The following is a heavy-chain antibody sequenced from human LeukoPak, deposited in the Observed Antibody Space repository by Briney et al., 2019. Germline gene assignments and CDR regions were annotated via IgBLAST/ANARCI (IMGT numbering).Heavy chain of an antibody. CDR3: AKDLREYQLLSGDN. J-gene: IGHJ4*02. D-gene: IGHD2-2*01. V-gene: IGHV3-23*01. CDR2: ISGSGGST. Sequence: GGSLRLSCAASGFTFSSYAMSWVRQAPGKGLEWVSAISGSGGSTYYADSVKGRFTISRDNSKNTLYLQMNSLRAEDTAVYYCAKDLREYQLLSGDNWGQGTLVTVSS. CDR1: GFTFSSYA.